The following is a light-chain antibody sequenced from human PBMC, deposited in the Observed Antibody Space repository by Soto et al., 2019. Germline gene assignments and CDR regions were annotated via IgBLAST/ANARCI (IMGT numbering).Light chain of an antibody. CDR3: QQYDNSPLT. CDR1: QSVSSSF. J-gene: IGKJ4*01. Sequence: EIVLTQSPGTLSLSPGERATLSCRASQSVSSSFLAWYQQKPGQAPRILIYGASSRATGIPDRFSGSGSGTDFTLTISRLEPEDFAVYYCQQYDNSPLTFGGGTKVEIK. CDR2: GAS. V-gene: IGKV3-20*01.